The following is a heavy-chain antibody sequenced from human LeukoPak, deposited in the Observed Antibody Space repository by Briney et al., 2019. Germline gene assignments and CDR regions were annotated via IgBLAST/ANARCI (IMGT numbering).Heavy chain of an antibody. D-gene: IGHD6-19*01. V-gene: IGHV4-59*01. Sequence: PSETLSLTCTVSGGSISSYYWSWIRQPPGKGLEWIGYIYYSGSTNYNPSLKSRVTISVDTSKNQFSLKLSSVTAADTAVYYCVRGEPAFSSGWYTYYFDYWGQGILVTVSS. CDR2: IYYSGST. CDR1: GGSISSYY. CDR3: VRGEPAFSSGWYTYYFDY. J-gene: IGHJ4*02.